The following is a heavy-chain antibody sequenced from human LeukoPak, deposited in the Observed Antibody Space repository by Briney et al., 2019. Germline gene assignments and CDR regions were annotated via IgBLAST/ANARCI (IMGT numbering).Heavy chain of an antibody. J-gene: IGHJ4*02. D-gene: IGHD2-21*02. CDR1: GGSISSSSYY. Sequence: PSETLSLTCTVSGGSISSSSYYWAWIRQPPGKGLEWIGNIYYSGNAYYNPSLKSLVTISVDTSKNQFSLKLTSVTAADTAVYYCARLGTATLDYWGQGALVTVSS. CDR3: ARLGTATLDY. CDR2: IYYSGNA. V-gene: IGHV4-39*01.